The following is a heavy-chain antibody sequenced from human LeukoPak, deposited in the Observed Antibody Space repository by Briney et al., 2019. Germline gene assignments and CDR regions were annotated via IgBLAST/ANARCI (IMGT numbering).Heavy chain of an antibody. CDR2: ISWNSGSI. D-gene: IGHD2-2*02. V-gene: IGHV3-9*01. J-gene: IGHJ6*02. Sequence: PGRSLRLSCAASGFTFDDYAMHWVRQAPGKGLEWVSGISWNSGSIGYADSVKGRFTISRDNSKNTLYLQMNSLRAEDTAVYYCARDQDYCSSTSCYSGYYYGMDVWGQGTTVTVSS. CDR3: ARDQDYCSSTSCYSGYYYGMDV. CDR1: GFTFDDYA.